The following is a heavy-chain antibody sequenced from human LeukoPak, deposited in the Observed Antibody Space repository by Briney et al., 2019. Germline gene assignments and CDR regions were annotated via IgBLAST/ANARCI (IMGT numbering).Heavy chain of an antibody. J-gene: IGHJ4*02. CDR1: GESFSGYF. V-gene: IGHV4-34*01. CDR2: INHSGST. D-gene: IGHD7-27*01. CDR3: ARGLGY. Sequence: SETLSLTCAVSGESFSGYFWTWIRQPPGKGLEWIGEINHSGSTNYNPSLKSRVTISVDTSKNQFSLKLSSVTAADTAVYYRARGLGYWGQGTLVTVSS.